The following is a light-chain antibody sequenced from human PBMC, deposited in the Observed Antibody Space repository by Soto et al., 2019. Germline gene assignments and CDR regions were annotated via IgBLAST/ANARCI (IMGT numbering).Light chain of an antibody. CDR3: CSYATPRL. V-gene: IGLV1-40*01. CDR1: SSNIGAGYD. J-gene: IGLJ2*01. Sequence: QSVLTQPPSVSGAPGQRVTISCTGSSSNIGAGYDVHWYQQLPGTAPKLLIYGNSNRPSGVPDRFSGSKSGTSASLAITGLQAEDEADYYCCSYATPRLFGGGTKLTVL. CDR2: GNS.